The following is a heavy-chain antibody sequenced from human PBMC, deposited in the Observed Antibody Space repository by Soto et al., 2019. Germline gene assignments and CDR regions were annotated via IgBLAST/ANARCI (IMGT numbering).Heavy chain of an antibody. D-gene: IGHD2-15*01. V-gene: IGHV3-33*01. CDR1: GFTFSSYG. CDR2: IWYDGSNK. CDR3: ARDGYCSGGSCYSFRYYYYYGMDV. Sequence: GGSLSLSCAASGFTFSSYGMHWVRQAPGKGLEWVAVIWYDGSNKYYADSVKGRFTISRDNSKNTLYLQMNSLRAEDTAVYYCARDGYCSGGSCYSFRYYYYYGMDVWGQGTTVTVSS. J-gene: IGHJ6*02.